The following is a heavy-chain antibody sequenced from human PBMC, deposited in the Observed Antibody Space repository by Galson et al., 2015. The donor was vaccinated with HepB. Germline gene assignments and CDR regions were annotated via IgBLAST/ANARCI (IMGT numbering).Heavy chain of an antibody. CDR1: GGTFSSYT. CDR3: AEDRRGYSYGYGFDY. V-gene: IGHV1-69*02. CDR2: IIPILGIA. D-gene: IGHD5-18*01. J-gene: IGHJ4*02. Sequence: SVKVSCKASGGTFSSYTISWVRQAPGQGLEWMGRIIPILGIANYAQKFQGRVTITADKSTSTAYMELSSLRSEDTAVYYCAEDRRGYSYGYGFDYWGQGTLVTVSS.